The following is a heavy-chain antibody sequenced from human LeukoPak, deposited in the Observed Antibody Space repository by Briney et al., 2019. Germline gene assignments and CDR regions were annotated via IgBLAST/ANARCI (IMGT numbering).Heavy chain of an antibody. V-gene: IGHV4-4*02. D-gene: IGHD2-2*01. CDR2: IYHSGST. J-gene: IGHJ4*02. CDR1: GGSISSSNW. Sequence: PSETLSLTCAVSGGSISSSNWWSWVRQPPGKGLEWIGEIYHSGSTNYNPSLKSRVTISVDKSKNQFSLKLSSVTAADTAVYYCARDQEPPGYCSSTSCFGAGKYWGQGTLVTVSS. CDR3: ARDQEPPGYCSSTSCFGAGKY.